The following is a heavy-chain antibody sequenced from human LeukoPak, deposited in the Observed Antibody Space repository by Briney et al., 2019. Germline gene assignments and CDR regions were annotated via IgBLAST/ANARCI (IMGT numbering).Heavy chain of an antibody. J-gene: IGHJ4*02. V-gene: IGHV3-48*02. CDR2: ISSSSTI. D-gene: IGHD1-26*01. CDR1: GFTFSSYA. CDR3: ARGQWELQLDY. Sequence: GGSLRLSCAASGFTFSSYAMSWVRQAPGKGPEWVSYISSSSTIYYADSVKGRFTVSRDDAKNSLFLQMNSLRDEDTAVYYCARGQWELQLDYWGLGTLLIVSS.